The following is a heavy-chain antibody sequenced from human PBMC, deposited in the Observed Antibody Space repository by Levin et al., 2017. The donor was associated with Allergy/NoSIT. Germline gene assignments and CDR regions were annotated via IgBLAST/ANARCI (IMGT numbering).Heavy chain of an antibody. D-gene: IGHD1-14*01. CDR1: GGSFSGYY. J-gene: IGHJ4*02. V-gene: IGHV4-34*01. CDR2: INHSGST. CDR3: AREDPGPDY. Sequence: ASQTLSLTCAVYGGSFSGYYWSWLRQPPGKGLEWIGEINHSGSTNYNPSLKSRVTISVDTSKNQFSLKLSSVTAADTAVYYCAREDPGPDYWGQGTLVTVSS.